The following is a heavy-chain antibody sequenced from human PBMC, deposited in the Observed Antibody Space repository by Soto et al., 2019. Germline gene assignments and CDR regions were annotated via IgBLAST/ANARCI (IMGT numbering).Heavy chain of an antibody. D-gene: IGHD3-10*01. CDR3: ARDSLGVDY. Sequence: EVQLVESGGGLVQPGGSLRLSCAASGFTVSGNYMSWVRQAPGKGLEWVSVIYSGGNTYYADSVKGRFTISRDNSKNTMSLQMNSLRAEDTAVYYGARDSLGVDYWGQGTLVTVSS. V-gene: IGHV3-66*01. CDR2: IYSGGNT. J-gene: IGHJ4*02. CDR1: GFTVSGNY.